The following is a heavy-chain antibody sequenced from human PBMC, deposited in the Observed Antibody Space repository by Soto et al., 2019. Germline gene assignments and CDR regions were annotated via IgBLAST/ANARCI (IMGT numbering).Heavy chain of an antibody. J-gene: IGHJ4*02. D-gene: IGHD6-13*01. CDR2: VYYTGTT. V-gene: IGHV4-59*01. CDR3: ARDLAAVPRAFDY. Sequence: TLSLTCTVSGGSISSYFYIWVRQPPGKGLEWIGSVYYTGTTDYNPSLKSRVTISVDTSKTQFSLNLRSVTAADTAVYYCARDLAAVPRAFDYWGRGTLVTVSS. CDR1: GGSISSYF.